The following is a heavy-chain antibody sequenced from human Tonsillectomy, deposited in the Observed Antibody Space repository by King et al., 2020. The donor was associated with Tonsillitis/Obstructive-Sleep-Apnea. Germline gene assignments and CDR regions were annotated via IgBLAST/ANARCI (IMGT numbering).Heavy chain of an antibody. J-gene: IGHJ5*02. CDR2: IYYSGST. V-gene: IGHV4-39*01. CDR1: GGSISSSSYY. CDR3: ARQGTPFWSGPHGWFDP. D-gene: IGHD3-3*01. Sequence: QLQESGPGLVKPSETLSLTCTVSGGSISSSSYYWGWIRQPPGKGLEWIGSIYYSGSTYYNPSLKSRVTISVDTSKNQFSLKLSSVTAADTAVYYCARQGTPFWSGPHGWFDPWGQGTLVTVSS.